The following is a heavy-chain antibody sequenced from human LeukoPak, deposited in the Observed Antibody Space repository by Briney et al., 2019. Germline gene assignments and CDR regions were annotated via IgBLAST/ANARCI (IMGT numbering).Heavy chain of an antibody. CDR2: ISYDGSNK. Sequence: GGSLRLSCAASGFTFSSYAMHWVRQAPGKGLEWVAVISYDGSNKYYADSLKGRFTISRDNSKNTLYLQMNSLRAEDTAVYYCARDSSEGVYYFDYWGQGTLVTVSS. D-gene: IGHD2-8*01. CDR1: GFTFSSYA. V-gene: IGHV3-30-3*01. J-gene: IGHJ4*02. CDR3: ARDSSEGVYYFDY.